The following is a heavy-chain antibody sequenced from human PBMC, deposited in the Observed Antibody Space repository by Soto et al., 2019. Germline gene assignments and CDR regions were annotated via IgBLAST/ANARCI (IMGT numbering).Heavy chain of an antibody. D-gene: IGHD5-12*01. CDR2: IRSKTNNYAT. CDR3: TRTKNELRFYSYNGIDV. CDR1: GLTFSDSA. Sequence: EVQLVESGGGLVQPGGSLKLSCAASGLTFSDSAIHWVRQASGKGLEWVGRIRSKTNNYATTYAASVKGRFTISRDDSKNTAYLQMNSLKTEDTALYYCTRTKNELRFYSYNGIDVWVQGSTVTVSS. V-gene: IGHV3-73*02. J-gene: IGHJ6*02.